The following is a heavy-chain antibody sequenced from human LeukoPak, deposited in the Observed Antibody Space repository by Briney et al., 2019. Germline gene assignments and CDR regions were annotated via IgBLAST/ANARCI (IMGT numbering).Heavy chain of an antibody. D-gene: IGHD4-11*01. Sequence: GGSLRLSCAASGFTFSSYAMSWVRQAPGKGLEWVSAISGSGGSTYYADSVKGRFTISRDNSKNTLYLQMNSLRAEDTAVYYCARAYYSNLLAFDYWGQGTLVTVSS. V-gene: IGHV3-23*01. CDR1: GFTFSSYA. CDR2: ISGSGGST. CDR3: ARAYYSNLLAFDY. J-gene: IGHJ4*02.